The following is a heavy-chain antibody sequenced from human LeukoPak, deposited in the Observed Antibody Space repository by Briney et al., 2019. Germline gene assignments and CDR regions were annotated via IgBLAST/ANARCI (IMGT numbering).Heavy chain of an antibody. D-gene: IGHD3-10*01. V-gene: IGHV1-2*06. J-gene: IGHJ6*03. CDR1: GYTFSGYY. CDR2: INPNSGGT. CDR3: ARDGANKVRGVHYYYMDV. Sequence: ASVKVPCKASGYTFSGYYMHWVRQAPGQGVEWMGRINPNSGGTNYAQKFQGRVTMTRDTSIGTAYMELNSLTSDDTAVYYCARDGANKVRGVHYYYMDVWGKGTTVTVSS.